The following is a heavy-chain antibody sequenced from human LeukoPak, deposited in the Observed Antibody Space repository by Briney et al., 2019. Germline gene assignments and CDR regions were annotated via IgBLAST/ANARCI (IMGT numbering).Heavy chain of an antibody. CDR3: ARGAAGVLGYCSSTSCYNWFDP. CDR2: ISYDGSNK. CDR1: GFTFSSYA. V-gene: IGHV3-30-3*01. D-gene: IGHD2-2*01. Sequence: GGSLRLSCAASGFTFSSYAMHWVRQAPGKGLEWVAVISYDGSNKYYADSVQGRFTISRDNSKNTLYLQMNSLRAEDTAVYYCARGAAGVLGYCSSTSCYNWFDPWGQGTLVTVSS. J-gene: IGHJ5*02.